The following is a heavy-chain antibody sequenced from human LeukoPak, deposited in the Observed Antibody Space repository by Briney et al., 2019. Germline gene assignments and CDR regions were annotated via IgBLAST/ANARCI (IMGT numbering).Heavy chain of an antibody. V-gene: IGHV3-30*18. CDR1: GFTFSSYG. CDR2: ISYDGSNK. CDR3: AKDIRYSSSSVDYFDY. Sequence: GGSLRLSCAASGFTFSSYGMHWVRQAPGKGLEWVAVISYDGSNKYYADSVKGRFTISRDNSKNTLCLQMNSLRAEDTAVYYCAKDIRYSSSSVDYFDYWGQGTLVTVSS. D-gene: IGHD6-6*01. J-gene: IGHJ4*02.